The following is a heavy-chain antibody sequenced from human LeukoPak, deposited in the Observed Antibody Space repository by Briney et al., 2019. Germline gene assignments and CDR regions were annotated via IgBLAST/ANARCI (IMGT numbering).Heavy chain of an antibody. CDR2: IKQDGSEK. J-gene: IGHJ4*02. D-gene: IGHD3-3*01. V-gene: IGHV3-7*01. Sequence: PGGSLRLSCAASGFTFSSYWMSWVRQAPGKGLEWVANIKQDGSEKYYVDSVKGRFTISRDNAKNSLYLQMNSLRAEDTAVYYCARDRGSVLRFLEWLLGPDYWGQGTLVTVSS. CDR1: GFTFSSYW. CDR3: ARDRGSVLRFLEWLLGPDY.